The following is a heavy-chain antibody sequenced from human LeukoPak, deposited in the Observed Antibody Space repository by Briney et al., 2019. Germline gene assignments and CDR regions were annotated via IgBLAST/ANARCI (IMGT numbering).Heavy chain of an antibody. V-gene: IGHV3-74*01. CDR3: AKDHYFDF. Sequence: PGGSLRLSCAASGFTFSSYWMHWVRQAPGKGRVWVSRINSDGSTTSYTDSVKGRFTISRDRAKNTLYLQMTSLRVEDTAVYYCAKDHYFDFWGQGTLVTVSS. CDR2: INSDGSTT. J-gene: IGHJ4*02. CDR1: GFTFSSYW.